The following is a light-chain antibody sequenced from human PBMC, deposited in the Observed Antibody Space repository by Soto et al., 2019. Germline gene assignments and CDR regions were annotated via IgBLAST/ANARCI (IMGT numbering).Light chain of an antibody. J-gene: IGKJ1*01. CDR3: QQYNTWLWT. CDR2: GAS. V-gene: IGKV3-15*01. Sequence: EVVMTQSPATLSVSPGERATLSCRASQSVNANLAWYQQKPGQAPRLLIHGASNRATGIPARFSGSGFGTQVNPTISCLQSEDFAVYYCQQYNTWLWTFGQGTKVEI. CDR1: QSVNAN.